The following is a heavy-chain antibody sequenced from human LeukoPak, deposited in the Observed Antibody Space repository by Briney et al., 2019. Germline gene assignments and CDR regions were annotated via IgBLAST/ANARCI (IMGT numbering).Heavy chain of an antibody. J-gene: IGHJ4*02. V-gene: IGHV3-23*01. D-gene: IGHD6-13*01. Sequence: GGSLRLSCAASGFTFSGHAMTWVRQAPGKGLEWVSTSGSGGGTYYADSVKGRFTISRDNSKNTLYLQMNSLRAEDTAVYHCAKRISAAAGSLFDYWGQGTLVTVSS. CDR2: SGSGGGT. CDR1: GFTFSGHA. CDR3: AKRISAAAGSLFDY.